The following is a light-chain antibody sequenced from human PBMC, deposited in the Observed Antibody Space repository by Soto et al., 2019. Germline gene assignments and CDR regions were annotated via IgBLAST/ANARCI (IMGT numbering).Light chain of an antibody. J-gene: IGLJ1*01. Sequence: QSALTQPASVSGSPGQSITISCTGTSSDVGSYNLVSWYQQHPGKAPKLMIYEVSKRPSGVSNRFSGSKSGNTASLTISGLQAEEEADYYCCSYAGSSMGVFGTGTKLTVL. CDR2: EVS. V-gene: IGLV2-23*02. CDR1: SSDVGSYNL. CDR3: CSYAGSSMGV.